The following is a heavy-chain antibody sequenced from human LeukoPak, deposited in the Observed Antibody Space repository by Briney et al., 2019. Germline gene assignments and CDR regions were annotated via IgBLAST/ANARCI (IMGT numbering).Heavy chain of an antibody. CDR3: ARDQQLVPDYYHYGMDV. J-gene: IGHJ6*02. D-gene: IGHD6-13*01. V-gene: IGHV1-69*13. CDR1: GGTFSSYA. Sequence: SVTVSCRASGGTFSSYAISWVRQAPGQGLEWMGGIIPIFGTANYAQKFQGRVTITADESTSTAYMELSSLRSEDTAVYYCARDQQLVPDYYHYGMDVWGQGNTVTVSS. CDR2: IIPIFGTA.